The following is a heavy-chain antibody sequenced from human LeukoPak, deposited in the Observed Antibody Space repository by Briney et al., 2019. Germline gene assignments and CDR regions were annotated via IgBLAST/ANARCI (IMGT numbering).Heavy chain of an antibody. V-gene: IGHV3-30*09. D-gene: IGHD2-2*01. Sequence: PGGSLRLSCAASGFTFNTYAMDWGRQAPGKGLEWVATISSDGSKKWYADSVEGRFAISRDSSKNTLYLQMDSARADDTALYYCVRDTSGNSWHPLAYWGQGTLVTVSS. CDR1: GFTFNTYA. J-gene: IGHJ4*02. CDR2: ISSDGSKK. CDR3: VRDTSGNSWHPLAY.